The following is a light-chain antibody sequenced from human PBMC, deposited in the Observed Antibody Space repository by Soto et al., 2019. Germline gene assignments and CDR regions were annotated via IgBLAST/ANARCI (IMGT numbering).Light chain of an antibody. CDR3: AAWDDSLNGVV. Sequence: QPVLTQPPSASGTPGQRVTISCSGSSSNIGSNSVNWYQQLPGTAPKLLMYSSNQRPSGVPDRFSGSKSGTSASLAISGLQSEDEADDYCAAWDDSLNGVVFGGGTKLTVL. CDR2: SSN. CDR1: SSNIGSNS. J-gene: IGLJ2*01. V-gene: IGLV1-44*01.